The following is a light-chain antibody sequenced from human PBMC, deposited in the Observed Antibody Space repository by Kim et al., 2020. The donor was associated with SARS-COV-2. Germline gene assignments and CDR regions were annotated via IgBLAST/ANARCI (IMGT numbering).Light chain of an antibody. CDR3: QSADSSDTFWV. Sequence: SYELTQPPSVSVSPGQTARITCSGDAVPKQYAYWFQQKPGQAPVVVIYEDTERPSGIPERFSGSTSGTTVTLTISGVQAEDEADYYCQSADSSDTFWVFGGGTKLTVL. V-gene: IGLV3-25*03. CDR1: AVPKQY. J-gene: IGLJ3*02. CDR2: EDT.